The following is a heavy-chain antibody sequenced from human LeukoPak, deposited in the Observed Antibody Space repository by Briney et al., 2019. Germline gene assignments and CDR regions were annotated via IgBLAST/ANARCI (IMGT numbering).Heavy chain of an antibody. Sequence: ASVKVSCKTSGYTFTGHYIHWVRQAPGQGLEWMGIINPSGGSTNYAQKFQGRVTMTRDTSTNTVYMELSSLRSEDTAVYYCARGPSITMVRGGQWYYYMDVWGKGITVTISS. D-gene: IGHD3-10*01. V-gene: IGHV1-46*01. J-gene: IGHJ6*03. CDR3: ARGPSITMVRGGQWYYYMDV. CDR1: GYTFTGHY. CDR2: INPSGGST.